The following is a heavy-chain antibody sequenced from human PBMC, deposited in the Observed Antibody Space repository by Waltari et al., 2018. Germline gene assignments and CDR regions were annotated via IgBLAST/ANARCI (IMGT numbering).Heavy chain of an antibody. CDR1: GYSISSGYY. CDR2: IYHSGST. Sequence: QVQLQESGPGLVKPSETLSLTCAVSGYSISSGYYWGWIRQPPGKGLEWIGSIYHSGSTYYNPSLKSRGTISVDTSKTQFSLKLSSVTAADTAVYYCARWDYDSDDYWGQGTLVTVSS. D-gene: IGHD3-3*01. J-gene: IGHJ4*02. CDR3: ARWDYDSDDY. V-gene: IGHV4-38-2*01.